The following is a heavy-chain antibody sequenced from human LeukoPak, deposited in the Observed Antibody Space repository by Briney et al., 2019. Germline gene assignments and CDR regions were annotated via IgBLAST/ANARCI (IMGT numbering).Heavy chain of an antibody. J-gene: IGHJ3*02. CDR3: AREYNSGPKQTDAYI. Sequence: GGSPRLSCAASGFTLSNHWMHWVRQVPGKGLVWVSRISGDEIWTSYADSVKGRFIISRDNAKDTLYLQMNSLRTEDTAVYYCAREYNSGPKQTDAYIWGQGTMVTVSS. CDR2: ISGDEIWT. D-gene: IGHD3-22*01. CDR1: GFTLSNHW. V-gene: IGHV3-74*01.